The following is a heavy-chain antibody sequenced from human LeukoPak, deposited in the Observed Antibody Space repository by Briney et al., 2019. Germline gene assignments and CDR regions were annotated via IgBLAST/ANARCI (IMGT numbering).Heavy chain of an antibody. Sequence: PGGSLRLSCAASGFTFSSYWMSWVRQAPGKGLEWVAVLSYDGSKNYYADSLKGRFTISRDNSKNTLYLEMNSLTNEDTSIYYCARQTGGAFDVWGQGTMVTVSS. V-gene: IGHV3-30*03. CDR1: GFTFSSYW. D-gene: IGHD3-16*01. J-gene: IGHJ3*01. CDR2: LSYDGSKN. CDR3: ARQTGGAFDV.